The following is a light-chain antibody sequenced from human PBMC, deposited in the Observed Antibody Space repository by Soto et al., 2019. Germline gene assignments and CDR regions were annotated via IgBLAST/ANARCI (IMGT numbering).Light chain of an antibody. CDR1: SSDVGGYNY. CDR3: SSYAGSNLVV. CDR2: EVS. J-gene: IGLJ2*01. Sequence: QSVLTQPPSASGSPGQSVTISCTGTSSDVGGYNYVSWYQQHPGKAPKLMIYEVSKRPSGVPDRFSGSKSGNTASLTVSGPQAEDEADYYCSSYAGSNLVVFGGGTKLTVL. V-gene: IGLV2-8*01.